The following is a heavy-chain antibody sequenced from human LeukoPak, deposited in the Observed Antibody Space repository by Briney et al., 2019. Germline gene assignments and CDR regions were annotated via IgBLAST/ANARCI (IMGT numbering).Heavy chain of an antibody. V-gene: IGHV3-7*03. CDR2: IKEDGSEK. CDR1: GFTFSDFW. J-gene: IGHJ5*02. Sequence: GGSLRLSCAASGFTFSDFWMSWVRQAPGKGLEWVANIKEDGSEKNCVDSVKGRFTISRDNAKNSLYLQMNSLRAEDTAVYYCARDAKWFDPWGQGTPVTVSS. CDR3: ARDAKWFDP.